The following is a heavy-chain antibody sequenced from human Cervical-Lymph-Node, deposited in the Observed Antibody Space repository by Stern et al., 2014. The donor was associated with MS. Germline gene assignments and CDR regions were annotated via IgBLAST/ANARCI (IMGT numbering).Heavy chain of an antibody. CDR2: ISPDGSNT. Sequence: VQLVESGGGVVQPGGSLRLSCAASGFTFSHYGFHWVRQAPGKGLEWVTTISPDGSNTSYPDSVKGRFIISRDNSKNTLYLQMIRLRAEDTAVYYCAKDYGGTINFWGQGILVTVSS. D-gene: IGHD4-23*01. V-gene: IGHV3-30*18. J-gene: IGHJ4*02. CDR3: AKDYGGTINF. CDR1: GFTFSHYG.